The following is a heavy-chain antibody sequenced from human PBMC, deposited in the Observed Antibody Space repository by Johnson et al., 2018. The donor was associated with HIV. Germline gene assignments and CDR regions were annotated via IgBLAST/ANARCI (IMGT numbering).Heavy chain of an antibody. CDR1: GFTFSSYA. CDR3: TRRDSSELGDAFDI. D-gene: IGHD6-6*01. Sequence: QVQLVESGGGVVQPGRSLRLSCAASGFTFSSYAMHWVRQAPVKGLEWVAVISYDGSNKYYADSVKGRFTISRDNAKNSLYLQMNSLRAEDTALYFCTRRDSSELGDAFDIWGQGTMVTVSS. CDR2: ISYDGSNK. V-gene: IGHV3-30-3*01. J-gene: IGHJ3*02.